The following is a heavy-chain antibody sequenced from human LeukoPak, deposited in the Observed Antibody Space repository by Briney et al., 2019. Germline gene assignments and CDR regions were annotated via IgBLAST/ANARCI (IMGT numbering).Heavy chain of an antibody. Sequence: PSETLSLTCTVSGGSISSGGYYWSWIRQLPGKGPEWIGYIYYSGSTYYNPSLKSRVTISLDTSKNQFSLKLSSVTAADTAVYYCARVAHDSSGYTIDYWGQGTLVTVSS. CDR1: GGSISSGGYY. CDR2: IYYSGST. V-gene: IGHV4-31*03. D-gene: IGHD3-22*01. J-gene: IGHJ4*02. CDR3: ARVAHDSSGYTIDY.